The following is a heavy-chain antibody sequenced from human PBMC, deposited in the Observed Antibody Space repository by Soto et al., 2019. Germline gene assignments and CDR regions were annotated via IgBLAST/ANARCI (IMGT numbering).Heavy chain of an antibody. D-gene: IGHD3-3*02. V-gene: IGHV3-53*01. J-gene: IGHJ5*02. CDR1: GLTVNSNF. CDR2: MYSGGST. Sequence: EVQLVESGGGLIQPGGSLRLSCAASGLTVNSNFMSWVRQAPGKGPEWVPVMYSGGSTYYADSVRGRFTISRDNFKNPLYLQMSSLSAEDTAVYYCARGGSISNLHGWFDPWGQGTLVTVSS. CDR3: ARGGSISNLHGWFDP.